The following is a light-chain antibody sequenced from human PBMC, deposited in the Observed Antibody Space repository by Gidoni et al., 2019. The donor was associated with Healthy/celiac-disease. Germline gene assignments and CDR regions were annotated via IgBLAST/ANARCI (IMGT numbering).Light chain of an antibody. V-gene: IGKV2-28*01. CDR1: QSLLHSNGYNY. J-gene: IGKJ1*01. CDR3: MQDIQPPET. Sequence: DIVMNQAPLSLPVTPGGPASISCRSSQSLLHSNGYNYLDWYLQTQGQSPQLLFYLGSTRASGVPDRFSGSGLGTDFTLNISRVEAEDVGVYYCMQDIQPPETFGQGTKVEIK. CDR2: LGS.